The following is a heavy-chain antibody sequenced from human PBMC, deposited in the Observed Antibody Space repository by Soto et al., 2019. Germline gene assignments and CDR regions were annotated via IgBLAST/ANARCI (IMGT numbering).Heavy chain of an antibody. J-gene: IGHJ6*02. CDR1: GFTFSSFA. CDR2: ISYDGTTN. V-gene: IGHV3-30-3*01. CDR3: ARGIYLKYGLDV. Sequence: QVQLVESGGGVGQPGRSLRLSCVASGFTFSSFAMHWVRQAPGKGLEWVAAISYDGTTNFYSGSVKGRFTVSRDNSKNTLYLEMNGLRAEDTAIYYCARGIYLKYGLDVWGQGATVTVSS. D-gene: IGHD3-16*02.